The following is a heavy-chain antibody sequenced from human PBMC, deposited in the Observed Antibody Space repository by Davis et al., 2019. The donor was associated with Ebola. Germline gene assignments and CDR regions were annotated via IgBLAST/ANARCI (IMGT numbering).Heavy chain of an antibody. D-gene: IGHD1/OR15-1a*01. V-gene: IGHV4-30-4*07. CDR1: GAFVSSGGYS. Sequence: MPSETLSLTCAASGAFVSSGGYSWIWIRQPPGKGLEWIGYYYYTGSTYYSPSLRSRVTISVDTSKNLFSLKLTSVTAEDTAVYYCVTENWYRFESWGQGTLVTVSS. CDR3: VTENWYRFES. CDR2: YYYTGST. J-gene: IGHJ4*02.